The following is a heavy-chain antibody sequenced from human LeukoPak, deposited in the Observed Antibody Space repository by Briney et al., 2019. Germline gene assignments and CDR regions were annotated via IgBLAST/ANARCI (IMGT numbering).Heavy chain of an antibody. CDR2: IRSKAYGGTT. J-gene: IGHJ4*02. Sequence: GGSLRLSCTASGFTFGDYAMSWVRQAPGKGLEWVGFIRSKAYGGTTEYAASVKGRFTISRDDSKSIAYLQMNSLKTEDTAVYYCVRHDGMILPVWGQGTLVTVSS. D-gene: IGHD3/OR15-3a*01. CDR1: GFTFGDYA. CDR3: VRHDGMILPV. V-gene: IGHV3-49*04.